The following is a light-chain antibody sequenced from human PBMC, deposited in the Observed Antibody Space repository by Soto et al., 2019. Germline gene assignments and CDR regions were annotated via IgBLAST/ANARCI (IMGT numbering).Light chain of an antibody. CDR3: QQYGRAPFT. J-gene: IGKJ4*01. CDR1: QSITSSQ. Sequence: EIVLTQSPGTLSLSPGERATLSCRASQSITSSQLAWYQQRPGQAPRLLTYGSSSRATGIPARFSGSGSGTDFTHTISRLESEDFALYYCQQYGRAPFTFGGGTKVEIK. CDR2: GSS. V-gene: IGKV3-20*01.